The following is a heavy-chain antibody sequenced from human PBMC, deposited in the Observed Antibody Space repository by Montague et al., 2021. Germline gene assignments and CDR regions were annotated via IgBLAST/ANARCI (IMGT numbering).Heavy chain of an antibody. J-gene: IGHJ4*02. CDR1: GDSDSVEGLA. Sequence: CAISGDSDSVEGLARKWDKHSSEIQPLRLLVSHFRPEKKNDYAVSVKTRITINPDTYKNQISLQLNSVTPEQTVVYYCARSSASSDYWGQGTLVTVSS. V-gene: IGHV6-1*01. CDR2: SHFRPEKKN. D-gene: IGHD3-22*01. CDR3: ARSSASSDY.